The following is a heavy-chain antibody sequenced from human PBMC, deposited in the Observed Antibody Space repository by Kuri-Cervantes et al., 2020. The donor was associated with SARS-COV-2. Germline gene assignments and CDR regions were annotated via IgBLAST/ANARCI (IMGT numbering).Heavy chain of an antibody. D-gene: IGHD4-23*01. Sequence: SVKVSCKASGGTFTTYGFTWVRQAPGQGLEWMGGIIPFFGTANYAQKFQGRVTITVDKSTSTAYMELSSLRSEDTAVYYCARDGPTVVTPSDAFDIWGQGTMVTVSS. CDR2: IIPFFGTA. J-gene: IGHJ3*02. V-gene: IGHV1-69*06. CDR1: GGTFTTYG. CDR3: ARDGPTVVTPSDAFDI.